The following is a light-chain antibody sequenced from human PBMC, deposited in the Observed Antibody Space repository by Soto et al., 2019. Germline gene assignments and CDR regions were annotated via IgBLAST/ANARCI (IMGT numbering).Light chain of an antibody. CDR1: PSISSW. Sequence: DIQMTQSPSTLSASVGDRVTITCRASPSISSWLAWYQQKPGKAPKLLIYDATSLESGVPSRFSGSGSGTEFPLTISSLQPDDFATYYCQQYYSYWTFGQGTKVEIK. J-gene: IGKJ1*01. CDR3: QQYYSYWT. CDR2: DAT. V-gene: IGKV1-5*01.